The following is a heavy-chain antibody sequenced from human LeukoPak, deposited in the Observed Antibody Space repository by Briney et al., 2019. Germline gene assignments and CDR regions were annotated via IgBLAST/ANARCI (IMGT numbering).Heavy chain of an antibody. J-gene: IGHJ4*02. D-gene: IGHD5-18*01. Sequence: SETLSLTCAVSGGSISSSSYYWGWIRQPSGKGLEWIGYIYYSGSTYYNPSLKSRVPISVDTSKNQFSLKLSSVTAADTAVYYCASNVDTAMDFDYWGQGTLVTVSS. CDR1: GGSISSSSYY. CDR2: IYYSGST. CDR3: ASNVDTAMDFDY. V-gene: IGHV4-30-4*08.